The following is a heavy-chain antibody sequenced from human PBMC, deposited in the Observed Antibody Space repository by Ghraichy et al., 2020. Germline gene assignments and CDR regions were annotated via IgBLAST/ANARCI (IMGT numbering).Heavy chain of an antibody. J-gene: IGHJ4*02. CDR3: ARARKGYCSGGACLEPFDY. D-gene: IGHD2-15*01. CDR2: IYYSGIT. Sequence: SETLSLTCTVSGGSISTGDYHWGWIRQPPGKGLQWIGYIYYSGITYYNPSLESRVTISIDTSKNHFSLKVSFVTAADTAVYYCARARKGYCSGGACLEPFDYWGQGTLVTVSS. CDR1: GGSISTGDYH. V-gene: IGHV4-30-4*08.